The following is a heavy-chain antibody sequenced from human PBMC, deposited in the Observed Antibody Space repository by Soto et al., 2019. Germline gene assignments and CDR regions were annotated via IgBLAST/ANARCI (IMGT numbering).Heavy chain of an antibody. CDR1: GFTFSSYG. Sequence: QVQLVESGGGVVQPGRSLRLSCAASGFTFSSYGMHWVRQAPGKGLEWVAVIWYDGSNKYYADSVKGRFTISRDYSKNTLYLQMNSLRAEDTAVYYCARAAAGTFDYWGQGTLVTVSS. V-gene: IGHV3-33*01. CDR3: ARAAAGTFDY. J-gene: IGHJ4*02. D-gene: IGHD6-13*01. CDR2: IWYDGSNK.